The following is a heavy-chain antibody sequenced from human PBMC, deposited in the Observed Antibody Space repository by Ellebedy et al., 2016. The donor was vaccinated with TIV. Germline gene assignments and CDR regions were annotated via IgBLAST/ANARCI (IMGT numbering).Heavy chain of an antibody. Sequence: GESLKISCAASGFNFNTYAMHWVRQAPGKGLEWVSSISSSSSYIYYADSVKGRFTISRDNSKNTLYLQMNSLRAEDTAVYYCAKFRGAAAGHFDYWGQGTLVTVSS. J-gene: IGHJ4*02. CDR1: GFNFNTYA. V-gene: IGHV3-21*04. CDR2: ISSSSSYI. D-gene: IGHD6-13*01. CDR3: AKFRGAAAGHFDY.